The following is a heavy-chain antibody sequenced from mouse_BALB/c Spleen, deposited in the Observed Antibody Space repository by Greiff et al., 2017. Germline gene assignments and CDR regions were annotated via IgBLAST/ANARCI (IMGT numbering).Heavy chain of an antibody. J-gene: IGHJ2*01. CDR2: ISSGGSYT. V-gene: IGHV5-6-4*01. D-gene: IGHD1-1*01. CDR1: GFTFSSYT. CDR3: TRDGSSLDYFDY. Sequence: EVKVVESGGGLVKPGGSLKLSCAASGFTFSSYTMSWVRQTPEKRLEWVATISSGGSYTYYPDSVKGRFTIARDNAKNTLYLQMSSLKSEDTAMYYCTRDGSSLDYFDYWGQGTTLTVSS.